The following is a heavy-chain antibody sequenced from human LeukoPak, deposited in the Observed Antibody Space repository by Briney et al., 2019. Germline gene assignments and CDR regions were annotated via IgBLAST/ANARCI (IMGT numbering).Heavy chain of an antibody. CDR3: ARRVKTSLYYFDY. J-gene: IGHJ4*02. V-gene: IGHV4-31*03. CDR2: IYYSGTT. Sequence: PSETLSLTCTVSGGSISSGGYYWSWIRQHPGKGLEWIGYIYYSGTTYYNPYLKSGVTISVNTSKNQFTLKLSPVTAADTAVYYCARRVKTSLYYFDYWGEGTLVTVSS. CDR1: GGSISSGGYY. D-gene: IGHD3-16*01.